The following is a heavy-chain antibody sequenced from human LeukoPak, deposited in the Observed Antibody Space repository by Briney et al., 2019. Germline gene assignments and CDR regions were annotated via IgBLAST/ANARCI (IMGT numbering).Heavy chain of an antibody. CDR3: ARDRGTRALDY. CDR2: IWHDGSNK. D-gene: IGHD1-14*01. Sequence: PGRSLRLSCAASGFTFSGNGMHWVRQAPGKGLDWVAVIWHDGSNKFYAHSVKGRFTISRDNSKNTLYLQMNSLRAEDTAVYYCARDRGTRALDYWGQGTLVTVSS. CDR1: GFTFSGNG. V-gene: IGHV3-33*01. J-gene: IGHJ4*02.